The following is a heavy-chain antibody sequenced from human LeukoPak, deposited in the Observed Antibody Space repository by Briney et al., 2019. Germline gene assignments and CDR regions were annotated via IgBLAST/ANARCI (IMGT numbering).Heavy chain of an antibody. CDR1: GLTLSSYA. CDR2: ISGSGGST. Sequence: PGGSLRLSCAASGLTLSSYAMSWVRQAPGKGLEWVSAISGSGGSTYCADSVKGRFTISRDNSKHTLYLQMNSLRAEDTAVYFCAKDAYTSSAGRHFQHWGQGTLVTVSS. V-gene: IGHV3-23*01. J-gene: IGHJ1*01. CDR3: AKDAYTSSAGRHFQH. D-gene: IGHD6-6*01.